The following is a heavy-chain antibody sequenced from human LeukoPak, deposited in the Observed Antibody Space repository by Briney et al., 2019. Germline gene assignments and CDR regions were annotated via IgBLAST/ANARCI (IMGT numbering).Heavy chain of an antibody. D-gene: IGHD2-15*01. CDR1: EFTFSSYE. J-gene: IGHJ6*03. V-gene: IGHV3-48*03. Sequence: HPGGSLRLSCAASEFTFSSYEMNWVRQAPGKGLEWVSYISSSGSTIYYADSVKGRFTISRDNAKNSLYLQMNSLRAEDTAVYYCARAHPYCSGGSCYNQNRYYYYYYMDVWGKGTTVTVSS. CDR2: ISSSGSTI. CDR3: ARAHPYCSGGSCYNQNRYYYYYYMDV.